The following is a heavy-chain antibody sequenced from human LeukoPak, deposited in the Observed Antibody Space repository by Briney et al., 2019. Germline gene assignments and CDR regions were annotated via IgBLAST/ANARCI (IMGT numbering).Heavy chain of an antibody. CDR1: GFTFSSYS. CDR3: ARDAPGVPIAAALRAFDI. Sequence: GGSLRLSCAASGFTFSSYSMNWVRQAPGKGLEWVSYISSSSSTIYYADSVKGRFTISRDNAKNSLYLQMNSLRAEDTAVYYCARDAPGVPIAAALRAFDIWGQGTMVTVSS. D-gene: IGHD6-13*01. J-gene: IGHJ3*02. V-gene: IGHV3-48*04. CDR2: ISSSSSTI.